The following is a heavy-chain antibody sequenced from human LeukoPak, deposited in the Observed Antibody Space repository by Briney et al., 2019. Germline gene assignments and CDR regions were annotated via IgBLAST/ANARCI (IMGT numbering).Heavy chain of an antibody. CDR3: ARETRIVVVPAASFDY. V-gene: IGHV3-74*01. CDR2: INSDGSST. Sequence: QPGGSLRLSCAASGFTVSSNYMSWVRQAPGKGLVWVSRINSDGSSTSYADSVKGRFTISRDNAKNTLYLQMNSLRAEDTAVYYCARETRIVVVPAASFDYWGQGTLVTVSS. J-gene: IGHJ4*02. D-gene: IGHD2-2*01. CDR1: GFTVSSNY.